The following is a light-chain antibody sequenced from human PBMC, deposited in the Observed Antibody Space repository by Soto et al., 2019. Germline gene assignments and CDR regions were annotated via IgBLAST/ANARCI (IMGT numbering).Light chain of an antibody. CDR1: QNIDNY. V-gene: IGKV1-39*01. CDR2: STS. CDR3: QQSLNIPWT. J-gene: IGKJ1*01. Sequence: IRLTQSPSSLSASVGDRVTVSCRSSQNIDNYLNWYVQRPGKAPELLIYSTSNLKSGVPSRFRGSGSGTDFSLTINSLQSEDFATYYCQQSLNIPWTFGQGTKVDI.